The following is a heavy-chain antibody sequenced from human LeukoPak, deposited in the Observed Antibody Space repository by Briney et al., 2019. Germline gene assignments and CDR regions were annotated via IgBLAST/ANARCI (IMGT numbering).Heavy chain of an antibody. Sequence: GGSLRLSCAASGFTFSTYWMHWVRQAPGKGLVWVSRIKSDGSTNYADSVKGRFTISRDNANNTLSLQMNSLRPEDTGVYYCARAPSEIGGYYPEYFRHWGRGTLVTVSS. CDR2: IKSDGST. D-gene: IGHD3-22*01. V-gene: IGHV3-74*01. CDR1: GFTFSTYW. CDR3: ARAPSEIGGYYPEYFRH. J-gene: IGHJ1*01.